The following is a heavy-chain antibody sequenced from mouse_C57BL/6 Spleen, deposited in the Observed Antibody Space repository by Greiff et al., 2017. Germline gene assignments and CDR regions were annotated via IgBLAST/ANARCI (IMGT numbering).Heavy chain of an antibody. CDR3: VRAGGYGYEDAMDY. Sequence: EVKLVESGGGLVQPKGSLKLSCAASGFTFNTYAMHWVRQAPGKGLEWVARIRSKSSNYATYYADSVKDRFTISRDDSQSMLYLQMNNLKTEETAMYYGVRAGGYGYEDAMDYWGQGTSVTVSS. D-gene: IGHD2-2*01. J-gene: IGHJ4*01. CDR2: IRSKSSNYAT. V-gene: IGHV10-3*01. CDR1: GFTFNTYA.